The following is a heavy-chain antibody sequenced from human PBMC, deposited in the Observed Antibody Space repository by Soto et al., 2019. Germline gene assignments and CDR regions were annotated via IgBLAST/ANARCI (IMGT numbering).Heavy chain of an antibody. CDR2: IGSSGSSI. J-gene: IGHJ3*02. CDR1: GFTFTSYE. D-gene: IGHD1-1*01. V-gene: IGHV3-48*03. CDR3: ARSQTTRGFDI. Sequence: RGSLRLSCAASGFTFTSYEMNWVRQAPGKGLEWVSYIGSSGSSIYYADSVRGRFTTSRDNARNSLYLQMNSLTAEDTAVYYCARSQTTRGFDIWGQGTMVTVSS.